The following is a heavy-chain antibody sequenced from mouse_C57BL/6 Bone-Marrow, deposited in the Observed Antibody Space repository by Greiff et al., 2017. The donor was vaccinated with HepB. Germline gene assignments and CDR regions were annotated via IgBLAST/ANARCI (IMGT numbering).Heavy chain of an antibody. CDR1: GYSITSGYY. V-gene: IGHV3-6*01. Sequence: DVKLVESGPGLVKPSQSLSLTCSVTGYSITSGYYWNWIRQFPGNKLEWMGYISYDGSNNYNPSLKNRISITRDTSKNQFFLKLNSVTTEDTATYYCAREITTVVAPGVYFDYWGQGTTLTVSS. CDR2: ISYDGSN. CDR3: AREITTVVAPGVYFDY. D-gene: IGHD1-1*01. J-gene: IGHJ2*01.